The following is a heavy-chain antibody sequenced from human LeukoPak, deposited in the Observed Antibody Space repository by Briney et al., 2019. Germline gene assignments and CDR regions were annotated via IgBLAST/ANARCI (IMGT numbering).Heavy chain of an antibody. Sequence: PGGSLRLSCAASGFTFSSYAMSWVRQAPGKGLEWVAFIRYDGSNKYYADSVKGRFTISRDNSKNTLYLQMNSLRAEDTAVYYRAKDLSGVITMVRGADYWGQGTLVTVSS. CDR2: IRYDGSNK. J-gene: IGHJ4*02. V-gene: IGHV3-30*02. CDR1: GFTFSSYA. CDR3: AKDLSGVITMVRGADY. D-gene: IGHD3-10*01.